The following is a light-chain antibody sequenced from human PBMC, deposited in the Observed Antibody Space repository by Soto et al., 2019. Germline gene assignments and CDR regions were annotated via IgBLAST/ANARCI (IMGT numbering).Light chain of an antibody. CDR1: QSVSSNY. V-gene: IGKV3-20*01. Sequence: EVMLTQSPGTLSLSPGERATLSCRASQSVSSNYLAWYQQKSGQAPRLLIYGASNRDTGIPDRFSGSGSGTGCTLTIRRLEPEDFAVYYCQQYDTSPRTFGQGTKVEFK. J-gene: IGKJ1*01. CDR3: QQYDTSPRT. CDR2: GAS.